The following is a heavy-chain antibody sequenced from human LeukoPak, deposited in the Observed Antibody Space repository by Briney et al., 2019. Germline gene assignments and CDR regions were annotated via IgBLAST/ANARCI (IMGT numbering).Heavy chain of an antibody. CDR1: GFTFSSYW. J-gene: IGHJ3*02. V-gene: IGHV3-74*01. Sequence: GGSLRLSCAASGFTFSSYWMHWVRQAPGKGLVWVSRINSDGSSTSYADSVKGRLTISRDNAKNTLYLQMNSLRAEDTAVYYCAREGLDYDAFDIWGQGTMVTVSS. D-gene: IGHD6-19*01. CDR3: AREGLDYDAFDI. CDR2: INSDGSST.